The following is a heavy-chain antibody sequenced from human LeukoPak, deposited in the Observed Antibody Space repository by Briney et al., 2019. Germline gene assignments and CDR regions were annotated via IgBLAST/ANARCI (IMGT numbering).Heavy chain of an antibody. CDR2: IYYGASA. CDR1: GGSINSGGHY. Sequence: SQTLSLTCTVSGGSINSGGHYWTWIRQPPGKGLEWIGYIYYGASAYYNPSLKSRVTISADRPKNQFSLKLTSVTAADTAVYYCARGYSGYDKKDYYHYYYMDVWGKGTAVTVSS. CDR3: ARGYSGYDKKDYYHYYYMDV. V-gene: IGHV4-30-2*01. J-gene: IGHJ6*03. D-gene: IGHD5-12*01.